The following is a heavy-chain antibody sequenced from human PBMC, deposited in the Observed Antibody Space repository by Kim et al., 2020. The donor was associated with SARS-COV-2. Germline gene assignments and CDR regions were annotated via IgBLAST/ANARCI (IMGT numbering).Heavy chain of an antibody. CDR1: GGSISSSSYY. D-gene: IGHD3-9*01. CDR2: IYYSGST. Sequence: SETLSLTCTVSGGSISSSSYYWGWIRQPPGKGLEWIGSIYYSGSTYYNPSLKSRVTISADTSKNQFSLKLSSVTAADTAVYYCASLLTPYYDILTGYYFFDYWGQGTLVTVSS. CDR3: ASLLTPYYDILTGYYFFDY. V-gene: IGHV4-39*01. J-gene: IGHJ4*02.